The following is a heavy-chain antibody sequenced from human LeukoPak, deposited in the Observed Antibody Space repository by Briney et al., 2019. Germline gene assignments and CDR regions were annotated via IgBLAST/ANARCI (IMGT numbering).Heavy chain of an antibody. CDR1: GFTFSNHG. CDR3: ATSFTRISILMQK. CDR2: ISDGGET. J-gene: IGHJ4*02. D-gene: IGHD2-8*01. Sequence: PGGSLRVSCAASGFTFSNHGLNWVHQAPGKGLGWVSAISDGGETFCADSVKGRFTISRDNSKNTLYLQMNSLRAVDTALYYCATSFTRISILMQKWGQGALVSVSS. V-gene: IGHV3-23*01.